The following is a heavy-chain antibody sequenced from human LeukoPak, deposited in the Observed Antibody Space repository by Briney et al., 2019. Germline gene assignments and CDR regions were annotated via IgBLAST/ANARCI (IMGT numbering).Heavy chain of an antibody. CDR1: GYTFSSYA. CDR2: ISGSGGST. Sequence: GGSLRLSCAGSGYTFSSYAMSWVRQAPGKGLEWVSAISGSGGSTYYADSVKGRFTISRDNSKNTLYLQMNSLRAEDTAVYYCAKALSSGWYDRDDYFDYWGQGTLVTVSS. CDR3: AKALSSGWYDRDDYFDY. D-gene: IGHD6-19*01. V-gene: IGHV3-23*01. J-gene: IGHJ4*02.